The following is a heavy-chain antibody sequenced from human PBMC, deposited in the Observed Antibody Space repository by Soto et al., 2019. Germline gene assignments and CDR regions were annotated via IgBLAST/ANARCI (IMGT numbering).Heavy chain of an antibody. J-gene: IGHJ6*02. V-gene: IGHV1-8*01. CDR1: GYTFTSYD. CDR2: MNPNSGNT. CDR3: ARWPDGYYYYGMDV. Sequence: QVQLVQSGAEVKKPGASVKVSCKASGYTFTSYDINWVRQATGQGLEWMGWMNPNSGNTGYAQKFQGRVTMTRNTSISRTYMELSSLRSEDTAVYYCARWPDGYYYYGMDVWCQGTTVTVSS.